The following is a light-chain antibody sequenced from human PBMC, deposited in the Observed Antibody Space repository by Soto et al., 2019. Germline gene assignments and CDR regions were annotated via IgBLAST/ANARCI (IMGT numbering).Light chain of an antibody. V-gene: IGLV1-51*01. CDR3: ATWDGSLPGEV. CDR1: SSNIGTNY. CDR2: DNN. J-gene: IGLJ2*01. Sequence: QSVLTQSPSVSAAPGQKVTISCSGSSSNIGTNYVSWDQQLPGTAPKLLIYDNNKRPSGIPDRFSGSKSGTSGTLDITGLQTGDEADYYGATWDGSLPGEVFGGGTKVTVL.